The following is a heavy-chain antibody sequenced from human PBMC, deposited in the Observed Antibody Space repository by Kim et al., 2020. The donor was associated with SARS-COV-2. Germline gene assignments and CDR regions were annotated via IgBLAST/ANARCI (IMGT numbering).Heavy chain of an antibody. D-gene: IGHD6-6*01. CDR3: ARDRVSHPPHYGMDV. J-gene: IGHJ6*02. CDR2: INSDGSST. Sequence: GGSLRLSCAASGFTFSSYWMHWVRQAPGKGLVWVSRINSDGSSTSYADSVKGRFTISRDNAKNTLYLQMNSLSAEDTAVYYCARDRVSHPPHYGMDVWGQGTTVTVSS. V-gene: IGHV3-74*01. CDR1: GFTFSSYW.